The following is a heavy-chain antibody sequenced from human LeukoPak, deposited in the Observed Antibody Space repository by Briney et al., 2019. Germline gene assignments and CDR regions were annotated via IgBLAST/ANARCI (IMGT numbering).Heavy chain of an antibody. V-gene: IGHV3-53*01. Sequence: GGSLRLSCAVSGFTVSSNYMSWVRQPPGKGLEWVSGIYTGGSTYSADSVKGRFTIFRDNSKNTLHLQMHSLRVEDTAVYYCASYFRLLETKDYWGQGTLVTVSS. CDR1: GFTVSSNY. J-gene: IGHJ4*02. D-gene: IGHD3-3*01. CDR2: IYTGGST. CDR3: ASYFRLLETKDY.